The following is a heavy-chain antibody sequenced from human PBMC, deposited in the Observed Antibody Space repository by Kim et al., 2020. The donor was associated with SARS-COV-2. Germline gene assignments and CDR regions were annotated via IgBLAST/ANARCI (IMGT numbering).Heavy chain of an antibody. D-gene: IGHD4-17*01. CDR1: GGSISSGGYY. CDR3: ARDVTSYGAFDY. V-gene: IGHV4-31*03. CDR2: TYIYYSGST. Sequence: SETLSLTCTVSGGSISSGGYYWSWIRQHPGKGLEWIGYTYIYYSGSTYYNPSLKSRVTISVDTSKNHFSLNLSSVTAADTAVYYCARDVTSYGAFDYWGQGTLVTVSS. J-gene: IGHJ4*02.